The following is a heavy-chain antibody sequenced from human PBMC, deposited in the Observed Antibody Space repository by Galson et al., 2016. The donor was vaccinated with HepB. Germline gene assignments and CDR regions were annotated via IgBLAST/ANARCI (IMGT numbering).Heavy chain of an antibody. V-gene: IGHV3-30*03. CDR1: GFSFRSYG. J-gene: IGHJ6*02. CDR2: ISSDESYK. Sequence: SLRLSCAASGFSFRSYGMHWVRQAPGKGLEWVAVISSDESYKYYADSVKGRFTISRDNSKNTLYLQMNSPRAEDTAVYYCARRDYYYYGMDVWGQGTTVFVSS. CDR3: ARRDYYYYGMDV.